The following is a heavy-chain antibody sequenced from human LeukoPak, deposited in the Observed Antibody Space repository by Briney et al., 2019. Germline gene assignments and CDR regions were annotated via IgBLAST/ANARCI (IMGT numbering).Heavy chain of an antibody. V-gene: IGHV1-69*13. Sequence: VASVKVSCTASGGTFSSYAISWVRQAPGQGLEWMGGIIPIFGTANYAQKFQGRVTITADESTSTAYMELSSLRSEDTAVYYCARDPAARLPGYYYYYYGMDVWGQGTTVTVSS. D-gene: IGHD6-6*01. CDR1: GGTFSSYA. J-gene: IGHJ6*02. CDR3: ARDPAARLPGYYYYYYGMDV. CDR2: IIPIFGTA.